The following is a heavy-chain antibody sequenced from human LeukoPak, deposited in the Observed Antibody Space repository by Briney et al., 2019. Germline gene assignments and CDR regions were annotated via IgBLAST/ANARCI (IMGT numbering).Heavy chain of an antibody. Sequence: PGESLKISCQSSGYLFTSYWIGWVRQVPGKGLEWMGIIYPSDSDTRYSPSLQGQVTISADKSISTSYLQWSSLKASDTATYYCARHVKDYDMDTGPFDIWGQGTMVTVSS. CDR3: ARHVKDYDMDTGPFDI. V-gene: IGHV5-51*01. D-gene: IGHD3-22*01. CDR1: GYLFTSYW. J-gene: IGHJ3*02. CDR2: IYPSDSDT.